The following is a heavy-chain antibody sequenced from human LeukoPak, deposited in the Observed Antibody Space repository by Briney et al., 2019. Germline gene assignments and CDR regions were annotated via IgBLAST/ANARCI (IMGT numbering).Heavy chain of an antibody. CDR3: ARGDLWLGH. D-gene: IGHD3-10*01. CDR2: IKSDGSEE. J-gene: IGHJ4*02. Sequence: TGGSLRLSCATSGFIFSSYWMCWVRQARGKGLEWVANIKSDGSEEYYGDSVKGRFTISRDNAKNSLYLQMNSLRVEDTAVYYCARGDLWLGHWGQGSLVTVSS. CDR1: GFIFSSYW. V-gene: IGHV3-7*01.